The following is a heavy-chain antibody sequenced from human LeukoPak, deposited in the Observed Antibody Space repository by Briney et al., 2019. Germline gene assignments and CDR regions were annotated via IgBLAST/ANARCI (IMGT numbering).Heavy chain of an antibody. Sequence: GGSLRLSCAASGFTFSSYSMNWVRQAPGKGLERVSSISSSSSYIYYADSVKGRFTISRDNAKNSLYLQMNSLRAEDTAVHYCARDSLYCSSTSCYSDAFDIWGQGTMVTVSS. CDR3: ARDSLYCSSTSCYSDAFDI. J-gene: IGHJ3*02. D-gene: IGHD2-2*02. CDR2: ISSSSSYI. V-gene: IGHV3-21*01. CDR1: GFTFSSYS.